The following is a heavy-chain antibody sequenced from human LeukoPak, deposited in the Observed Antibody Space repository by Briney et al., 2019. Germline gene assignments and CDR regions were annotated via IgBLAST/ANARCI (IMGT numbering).Heavy chain of an antibody. CDR3: ARGPADYNKLKPGGRDGYKYKSERTPFDY. Sequence: SETLSLTCAVYGGSFSGYLWTWIRQSPGKGLEWIGEITSGGNRNDNPSLKSRVTISVDTSKNQFSLKLSSVTAADTAVYYCARGPADYNKLKPGGRDGYKYKSERTPFDYWGQGTLVTVSS. J-gene: IGHJ4*02. CDR2: ITSGGNR. CDR1: GGSFSGYL. D-gene: IGHD5-24*01. V-gene: IGHV4-34*01.